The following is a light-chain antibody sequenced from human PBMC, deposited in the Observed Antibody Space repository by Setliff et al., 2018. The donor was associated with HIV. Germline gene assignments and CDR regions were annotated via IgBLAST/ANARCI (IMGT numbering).Light chain of an antibody. CDR1: SSDIGSYNR. Sequence: QSVLTQPPSVSGSPGQSVTISCTGTSSDIGSYNRVPWYQQSPGTAPKIMIYEVTNRPSGVPDRFSGSKSGNTASLTISGLQAEDEADYFCSSYTTSSTLVFGGGTKVTVL. V-gene: IGLV2-18*02. CDR3: SSYTTSSTLV. J-gene: IGLJ3*02. CDR2: EVT.